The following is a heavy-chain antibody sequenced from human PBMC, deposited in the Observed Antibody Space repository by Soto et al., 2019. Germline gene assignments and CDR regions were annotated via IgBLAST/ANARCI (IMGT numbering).Heavy chain of an antibody. CDR1: GFTFDTYT. D-gene: IGHD2-8*02. J-gene: IGHJ2*01. CDR3: ARGSASKSGHLWYFDL. CDR2: ISATTTYK. V-gene: IGHV3-21*01. Sequence: LRLSCTASGFTFDTYTMNWLRQAPGRGLEWVSSISATTTYKYYAASVEGRFTISRDNAKNSLYLQTNSLGAEDTAVYYCARGSASKSGHLWYFDLWGRGTLVTVSS.